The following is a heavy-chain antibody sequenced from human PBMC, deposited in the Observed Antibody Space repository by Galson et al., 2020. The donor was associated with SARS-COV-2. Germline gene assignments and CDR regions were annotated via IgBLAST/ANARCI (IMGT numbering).Heavy chain of an antibody. D-gene: IGHD6-13*01. CDR2: ISYDGTNK. CDR1: GFTFSSYA. Sequence: TGGSLRLSCAASGFTFSSYAMHWVRQAPGKGLEWVAVISYDGTNKYFADSVKGRFTISRDNSKNTLYLQMNSLRADDTAVYYCARAVRSSSSWYGYFQHWGQGTLVTVSS. J-gene: IGHJ1*01. CDR3: ARAVRSSSSWYGYFQH. V-gene: IGHV3-30*04.